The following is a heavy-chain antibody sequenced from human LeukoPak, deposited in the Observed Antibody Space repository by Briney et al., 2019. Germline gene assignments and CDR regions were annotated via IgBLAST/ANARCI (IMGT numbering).Heavy chain of an antibody. Sequence: SQTLSLTCAVSGGSIRSAGYSWNWIRQPPGKGLEWIGYSYESGTTYYNPSLESRVSISVDRSKNQFSLRLTSVTAADTAVYYCARSPYNSLNWFDPWGQGTLVTVSS. V-gene: IGHV4-30-2*01. CDR1: GGSIRSAGYS. D-gene: IGHD1-14*01. J-gene: IGHJ5*02. CDR2: SYESGTT. CDR3: ARSPYNSLNWFDP.